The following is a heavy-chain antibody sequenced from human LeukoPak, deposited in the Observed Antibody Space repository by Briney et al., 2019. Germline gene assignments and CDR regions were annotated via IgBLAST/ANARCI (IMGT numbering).Heavy chain of an antibody. J-gene: IGHJ5*02. V-gene: IGHV3-21*06. CDR1: GFTFSDYS. CDR2: ISSTSSYI. D-gene: IGHD5-24*01. Sequence: PGGSLRPSCAASGFTFSDYSMIWVRQAPGKGLEWVSCISSTSSYIYYADSLKGRFTISRDNAKNSVYLQMNSLRPEDTAVYFCARGQLWQTGWFDPWGQGTLVTVSS. CDR3: ARGQLWQTGWFDP.